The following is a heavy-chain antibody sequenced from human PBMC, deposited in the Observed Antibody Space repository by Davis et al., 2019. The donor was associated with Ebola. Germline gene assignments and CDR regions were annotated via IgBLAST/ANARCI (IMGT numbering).Heavy chain of an antibody. CDR3: ARPTLDGDRYGGGLVP. D-gene: IGHD4-17*01. V-gene: IGHV3-48*02. CDR2: ISSSSSTI. CDR1: AFTFRDYS. J-gene: IGHJ5*02. Sequence: GGSLRLSCVDSAFTFRDYSMNWVRQAPGKGLEWVSYISSSSSTIYYADSVKGRFTISRDNAKNSLYLQMNSLRDEDTAVYYCARPTLDGDRYGGGLVPWGQGTLVTVSS.